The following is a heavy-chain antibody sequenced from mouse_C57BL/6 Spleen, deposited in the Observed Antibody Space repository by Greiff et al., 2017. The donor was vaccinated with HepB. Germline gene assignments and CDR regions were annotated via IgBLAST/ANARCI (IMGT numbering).Heavy chain of an antibody. V-gene: IGHV1-69*01. CDR3: ARADGSSSDY. CDR2: IDPSDSYT. D-gene: IGHD1-1*01. Sequence: VQLQQSGAELVMPGASVKLSCKASGYTFTSYWMHWVKQRPGQGLEWIGEIDPSDSYTNYNQKFKGKSTLTVDKSSSTAYMQLSSLTSEDSAVYYCARADGSSSDYWGQGTTLTVSS. CDR1: GYTFTSYW. J-gene: IGHJ2*01.